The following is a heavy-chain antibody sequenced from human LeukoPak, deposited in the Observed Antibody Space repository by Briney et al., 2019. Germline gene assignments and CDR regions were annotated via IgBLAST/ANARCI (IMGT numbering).Heavy chain of an antibody. Sequence: PGGSLRLSCAASGFTVSSNYMSWVRQAPGQGLEWASVIYSGGSTSYAESVKGRFTMSRDDSRNTLYLQMNSLRAEDTAVYYCARDGRGYYDAFDYWGQGTLVTVSS. J-gene: IGHJ4*02. CDR1: GFTVSSNY. V-gene: IGHV3-53*01. CDR2: IYSGGST. CDR3: ARDGRGYYDAFDY. D-gene: IGHD3-22*01.